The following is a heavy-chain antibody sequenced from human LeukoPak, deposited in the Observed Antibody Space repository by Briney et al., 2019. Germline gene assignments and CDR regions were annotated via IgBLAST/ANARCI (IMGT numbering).Heavy chain of an antibody. CDR2: INQDGSEK. CDR3: ARDWAHYYGSGNLYYFDY. D-gene: IGHD3-10*01. Sequence: PGGSLRLSCAASGFTFSSYWMSWVRQAPGKGLEWVANINQDGSEKYYVDSVKGRFTISRDNAKNSLYLQMNSLRAEDTAVYYCARDWAHYYGSGNLYYFDYWGQGTLVTVSS. CDR1: GFTFSSYW. J-gene: IGHJ4*02. V-gene: IGHV3-7*01.